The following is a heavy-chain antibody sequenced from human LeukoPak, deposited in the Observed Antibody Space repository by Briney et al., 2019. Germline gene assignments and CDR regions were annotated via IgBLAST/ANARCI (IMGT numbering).Heavy chain of an antibody. D-gene: IGHD6-19*01. J-gene: IGHJ6*02. CDR3: ASLGGAVAGTLVFDYGMDV. CDR1: GGSVSSSNYY. V-gene: IGHV4-39*01. Sequence: KSSETLSLTCTVSGGSVSSSNYYWGWIRQPPGKGLEWIGTIHHTGTTYYNPSLKSRVTISVDTSKNQFSLKLSSVTAADTAVYYCASLGGAVAGTLVFDYGMDVWGQGTTVTVSS. CDR2: IHHTGTT.